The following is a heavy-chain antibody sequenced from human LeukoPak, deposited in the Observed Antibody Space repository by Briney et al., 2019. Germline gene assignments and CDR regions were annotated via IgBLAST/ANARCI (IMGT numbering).Heavy chain of an antibody. V-gene: IGHV3-7*01. D-gene: IGHD2-21*02. Sequence: GGSLRLSCAASGFTFSSYWMSWVRQAPGKGLEWVANIKQDGSEKYYVDSVKGRFTISRDNAKNSLYLQMNSLRAEDTAVYYCATDDAAYCGGDCYSSLFDYWGQGTLVTVSS. CDR2: IKQDGSEK. J-gene: IGHJ4*02. CDR1: GFTFSSYW. CDR3: ATDDAAYCGGDCYSSLFDY.